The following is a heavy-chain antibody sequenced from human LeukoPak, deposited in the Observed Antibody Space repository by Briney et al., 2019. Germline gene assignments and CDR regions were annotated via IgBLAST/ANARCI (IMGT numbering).Heavy chain of an antibody. D-gene: IGHD3-10*01. V-gene: IGHV4-59*01. Sequence: EASETLSLTCTVSGGSISSYYWSWIRQPPGKGLEWIGCIYYSGSTNYNPSLKSRVTISVDTSKNQFSLKLSSVTAADTAVYYCARMPMVRGVPFDYWGQGTLVTVSS. CDR1: GGSISSYY. CDR3: ARMPMVRGVPFDY. CDR2: IYYSGST. J-gene: IGHJ4*02.